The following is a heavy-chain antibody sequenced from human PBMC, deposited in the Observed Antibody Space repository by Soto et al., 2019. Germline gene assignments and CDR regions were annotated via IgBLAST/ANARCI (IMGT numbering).Heavy chain of an antibody. V-gene: IGHV3-21*01. CDR2: ISSSSSYI. J-gene: IGHJ4*02. D-gene: IGHD6-19*01. CDR3: VRDINTQWLVPY. Sequence: GGSLRLSCAASGFTFSSYSMNWVRQAPGKGLEWVSSISSSSSYIYYADSVKGRFTISRDNAKNSLYLQMNSLRAEDTAVYYCVRDINTQWLVPYWGQGILVTVS. CDR1: GFTFSSYS.